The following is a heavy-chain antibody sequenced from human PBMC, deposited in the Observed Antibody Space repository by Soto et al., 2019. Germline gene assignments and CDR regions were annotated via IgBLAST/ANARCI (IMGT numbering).Heavy chain of an antibody. J-gene: IGHJ4*02. CDR2: ILSSGST. CDR3: ARQRIAAAQYYFDY. D-gene: IGHD6-13*01. Sequence: SETLSLTCTVSGGSVSSGSYYWTWIRQSPGKGLEWMGYILSSGSTDYNPSPKSRVTISVDTSKSEFSLKLRSVTAADTAVFYCARQRIAAAQYYFDYWGQGMLVTAPQ. V-gene: IGHV4-61*01. CDR1: GGSVSSGSYY.